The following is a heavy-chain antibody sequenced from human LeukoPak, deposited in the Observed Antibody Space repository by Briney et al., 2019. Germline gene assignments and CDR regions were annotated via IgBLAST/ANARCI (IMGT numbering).Heavy chain of an antibody. CDR3: AELGITMIGGV. CDR2: LRYDGTNQ. CDR1: GFTFRSFG. V-gene: IGHV3-30*02. D-gene: IGHD3-10*02. J-gene: IGHJ6*04. Sequence: GGSLRLSCAASGFTFRSFGMHWVRQTPGKGLEWLAFLRYDGTNQYYAESVKGRFTISRDNAKNSLYLQMNSLRAEDTAVYYCAELGITMIGGVWGKGTTVTISS.